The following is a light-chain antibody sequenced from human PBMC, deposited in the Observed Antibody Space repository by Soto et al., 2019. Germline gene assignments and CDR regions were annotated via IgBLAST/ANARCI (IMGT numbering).Light chain of an antibody. CDR1: QSLNSW. V-gene: IGKV1-5*03. CDR2: KAS. CDR3: QQYIDYFT. Sequence: STLSASIGDRVTITCRASQSLNSWLAWYQQKPGKAPKLLIYKASNLESGVPSRFSGSGSGTEFTLTISSLQPDDYATYYCQQYIDYFTFGGGTKVDIK. J-gene: IGKJ4*01.